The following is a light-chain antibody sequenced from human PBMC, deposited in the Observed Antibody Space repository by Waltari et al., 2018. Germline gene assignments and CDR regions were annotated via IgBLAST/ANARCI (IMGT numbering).Light chain of an antibody. CDR2: QVS. J-gene: IGKJ1*01. V-gene: IGKV2-30*01. CDR3: MQGTHWPRT. CDR1: QSLVYDDGNTY. Sequence: QSLVYDDGNTYLNCFQHRPGQSTRRLIYQVSIGDSGVPDRFSGSGSGTEFTLKISRVEAEDVGVYDCMQGTHWPRTFGQRTKVEIK.